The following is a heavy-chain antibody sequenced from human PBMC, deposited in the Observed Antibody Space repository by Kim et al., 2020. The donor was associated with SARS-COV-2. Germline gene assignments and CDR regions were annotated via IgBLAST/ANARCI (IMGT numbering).Heavy chain of an antibody. CDR2: IWYDGSNK. V-gene: IGHV3-33*01. J-gene: IGHJ4*02. Sequence: GGSLRLSCAASGFTFSSYGMHWVRQAPGKGLEWVAVIWYDGSNKYYADSVKGRFTISRDNSKNTLYLQMNSLRAEDTAVYYCARGIGLPPTGDFDYWGQGTLVTVSS. CDR1: GFTFSSYG. CDR3: ARGIGLPPTGDFDY. D-gene: IGHD2-15*01.